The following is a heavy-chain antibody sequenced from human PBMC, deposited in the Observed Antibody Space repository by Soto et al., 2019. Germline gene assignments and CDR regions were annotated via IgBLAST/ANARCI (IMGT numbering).Heavy chain of an antibody. J-gene: IGHJ4*02. CDR2: ISGSGTT. CDR3: ARGGIH. V-gene: IGHV3-48*03. D-gene: IGHD3-16*01. CDR1: GYTFNSHE. Sequence: GGSLRLSCVASGYTFNSHEMNWVRQAQGKGLEWISSISGSGTTNYAESVKGRFTISRDNAHKSLFLEMKDLRVEDTAVYYCARGGIHWGQGTLVTVSS.